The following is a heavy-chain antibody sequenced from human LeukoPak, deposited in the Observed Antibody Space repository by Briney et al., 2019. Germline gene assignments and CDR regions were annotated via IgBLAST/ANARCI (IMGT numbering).Heavy chain of an antibody. J-gene: IGHJ4*02. CDR3: AREPATTYYYDA. D-gene: IGHD3-22*01. CDR2: INPKNGGT. CDR1: GYTFTGYY. Sequence: ASVKVSCKASGYTFTGYYLHWVRQAPGQGLEWMGWINPKNGGTNYAQKFQGRVTMTRDTSISTTYMELSRLTSDDTAVYSCAREPATTYYYDAWGQGTLVTVFS. V-gene: IGHV1-2*02.